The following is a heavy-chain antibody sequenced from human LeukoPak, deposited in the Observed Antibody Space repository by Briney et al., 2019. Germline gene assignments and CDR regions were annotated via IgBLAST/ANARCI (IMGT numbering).Heavy chain of an antibody. CDR2: ISGRGGRT. J-gene: IGHJ4*02. Sequence: PGGFLRLSCAASGFTVSTYAMSWVRQAPRKGLEWVSGISGRGGRTYYADSVKGRFTISRDNSKNTLYLQMNRLRAEDTAVYYCAKDQGDYSSGWSIFDYWGQGSLVTVSS. V-gene: IGHV3-23*01. CDR3: AKDQGDYSSGWSIFDY. CDR1: GFTVSTYA. D-gene: IGHD6-19*01.